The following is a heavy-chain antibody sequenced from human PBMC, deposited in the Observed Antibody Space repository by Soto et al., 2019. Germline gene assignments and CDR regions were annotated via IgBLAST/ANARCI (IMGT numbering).Heavy chain of an antibody. V-gene: IGHV4-59*01. D-gene: IGHD3-10*01. CDR2: IYYSGST. Sequence: SQTLSLTCTVSGGSISSYYWSWIRQPPGKGLEWIGYIYYSGSTNYNPSLKSRVTISVDTSKNQFSLKLSSVTAADTAVYYCARFQRNYGQSFDYWGQGTLVTVSS. CDR3: ARFQRNYGQSFDY. CDR1: GGSISSYY. J-gene: IGHJ4*02.